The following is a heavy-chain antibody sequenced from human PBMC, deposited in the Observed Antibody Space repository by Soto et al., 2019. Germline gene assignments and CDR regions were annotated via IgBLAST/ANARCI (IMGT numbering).Heavy chain of an antibody. D-gene: IGHD2-21*02. J-gene: IGHJ6*02. CDR2: TYYRSKWYN. CDR1: GDSVSSNSAA. Sequence: SQTLSLTCAISGDSVSSNSAAWNWIRQSPSRGLEWLGRTYYRSKWYNDYAVSAKSRITINPDTSKNQFSLQLNSVTPEDTAVYYCARDIVVVTALDYYYYGMDVWGQGTTVTVSS. CDR3: ARDIVVVTALDYYYYGMDV. V-gene: IGHV6-1*01.